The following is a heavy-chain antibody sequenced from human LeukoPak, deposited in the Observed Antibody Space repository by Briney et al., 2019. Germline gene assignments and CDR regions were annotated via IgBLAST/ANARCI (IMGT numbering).Heavy chain of an antibody. D-gene: IGHD5-18*01. CDR1: GFTFSSYW. CDR3: ARHLSGVTGYTYGRGIDY. V-gene: IGHV3-7*01. J-gene: IGHJ4*02. CDR2: IKPDGSEK. Sequence: GGSLRLSCAASGFTFSSYWMSWVRQAPGKGLEWVANIKPDGSEKYYVDSVKGRFTISRDNAKKSMYLQMNSLRAEDTAVYYCARHLSGVTGYTYGRGIDYWGQGTQVTVSS.